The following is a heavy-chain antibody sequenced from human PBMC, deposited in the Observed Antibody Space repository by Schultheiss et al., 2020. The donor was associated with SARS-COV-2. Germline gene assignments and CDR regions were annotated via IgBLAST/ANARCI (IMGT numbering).Heavy chain of an antibody. CDR3: ARHDLRYSSSSRGWFDP. CDR2: IYYSGST. CDR1: GGSFSGYY. V-gene: IGHV4-59*08. J-gene: IGHJ5*02. D-gene: IGHD6-6*01. Sequence: SETLSLTCAVYGGSFSGYYWSWIRQPPGKGLEWIGYIYYSGSTNYNPSLKSRVTISVDTSKNQFSLKLSSVTAADTVVYHCARHDLRYSSSSRGWFDPWGQGTLVTGSS.